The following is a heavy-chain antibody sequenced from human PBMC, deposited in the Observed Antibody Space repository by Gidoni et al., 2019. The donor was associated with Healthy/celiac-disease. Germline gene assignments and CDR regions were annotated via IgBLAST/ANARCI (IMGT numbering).Heavy chain of an antibody. Sequence: KGLEWMGIIYPGDSDTRYSPSFQGQVTISADKSISTAYLQWSSLKASDTAMYYCARRRGSGPPRGYFDYWGQGTLVTVSS. V-gene: IGHV5-51*01. CDR2: IYPGDSDT. D-gene: IGHD2-15*01. CDR3: ARRRGSGPPRGYFDY. J-gene: IGHJ4*02.